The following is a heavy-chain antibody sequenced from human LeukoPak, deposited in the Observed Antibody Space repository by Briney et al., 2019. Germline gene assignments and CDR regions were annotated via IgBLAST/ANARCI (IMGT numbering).Heavy chain of an antibody. CDR3: ARVWFGECDY. D-gene: IGHD3-10*01. V-gene: IGHV3-21*01. Sequence: KSGGSLRLSCAASGFTFSIYAMTWVRQSPGKGLEWVSSITSGSSYIYYADSVKGRFTISRDNAKSSLYLQMNSLRAEDTAVYYCARVWFGECDYWGQGTLVTVSS. J-gene: IGHJ4*02. CDR1: GFTFSIYA. CDR2: ITSGSSYI.